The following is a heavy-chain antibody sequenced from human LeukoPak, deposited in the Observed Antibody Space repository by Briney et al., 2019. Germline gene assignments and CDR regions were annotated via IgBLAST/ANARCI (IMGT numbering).Heavy chain of an antibody. Sequence: GGSLRHSPTASGFSFSDYAISWVRQAPGRGLEWVSAISGSGGATYYADSVKGRFTISRDNSRKTVYLQMNSLRGEDTALYYCAKEGGRFSSAWYCSAWGRGTLATV. D-gene: IGHD6-19*01. V-gene: IGHV3-23*01. CDR1: GFSFSDYA. J-gene: IGHJ5*02. CDR2: ISGSGGAT. CDR3: AKEGGRFSSAWYCSA.